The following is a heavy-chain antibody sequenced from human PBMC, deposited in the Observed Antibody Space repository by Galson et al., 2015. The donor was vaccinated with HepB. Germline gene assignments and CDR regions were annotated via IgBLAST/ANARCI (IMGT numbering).Heavy chain of an antibody. CDR2: IKYRANSYIT. CDR3: VRVGATV. Sequence: SLRLSCAASGFTFSDYYLDWVRLAPGKGLEWVSRIKYRANSYITEYAASVKGRFTISRDDSENSVYLQMNSLKSEDTAVYYCVRVGATVWGQGTLVTVSS. V-gene: IGHV3-72*01. CDR1: GFTFSDYY. J-gene: IGHJ4*02. D-gene: IGHD1-26*01.